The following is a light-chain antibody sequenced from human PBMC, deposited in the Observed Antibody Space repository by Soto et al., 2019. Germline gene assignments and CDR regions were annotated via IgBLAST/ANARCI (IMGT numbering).Light chain of an antibody. V-gene: IGKV3-20*01. CDR1: QSIRSPF. CDR3: GSDEWT. Sequence: EIVLTQSPATLSLSPGERATLSCRASQSIRSPFLAWYQQKPGQAPRLFIHGASSRATGIPDRFSGSGSGTAFPLTISRLEPEDFAVYYCGSDEWTFGQGTKVE. CDR2: GAS. J-gene: IGKJ1*01.